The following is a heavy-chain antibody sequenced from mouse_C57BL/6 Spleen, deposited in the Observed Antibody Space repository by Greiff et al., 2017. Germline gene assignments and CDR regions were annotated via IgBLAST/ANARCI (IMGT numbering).Heavy chain of an antibody. Sequence: VQLKQSGPVLVKPGASVKMSCKASGYTFTDYYMNWVKQSHGKSLEWIGVINPYNGGTSYNQKFKGKATLTVDKSSSTAYMELNSLTSEDSAVYYCARFYGYDGGDYYAMDYWGQGTSVTVSS. D-gene: IGHD2-2*01. CDR3: ARFYGYDGGDYYAMDY. CDR2: INPYNGGT. J-gene: IGHJ4*01. V-gene: IGHV1-19*01. CDR1: GYTFTDYY.